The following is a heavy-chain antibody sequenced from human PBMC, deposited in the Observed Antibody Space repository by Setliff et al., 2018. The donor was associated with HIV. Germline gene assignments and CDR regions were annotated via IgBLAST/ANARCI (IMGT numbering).Heavy chain of an antibody. V-gene: IGHV3-21*01. J-gene: IGHJ6*02. CDR2: ISSSSSYM. Sequence: GGSLRLSCAASGFAFSTYNMNWVRQAPGKGLEWVSSISSSSSYMYYADSLKGQFTISLDSAKNSLYLQMNSLRAEDTAVYYCARDRGSTSWRGGGFYYYGMDVWGQGTTVTVSS. D-gene: IGHD6-13*01. CDR3: ARDRGSTSWRGGGFYYYGMDV. CDR1: GFAFSTYN.